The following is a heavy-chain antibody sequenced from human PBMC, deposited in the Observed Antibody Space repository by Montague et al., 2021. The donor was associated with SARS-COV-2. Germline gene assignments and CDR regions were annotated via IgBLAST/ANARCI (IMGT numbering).Heavy chain of an antibody. CDR1: GRSTSSYY. D-gene: IGHD3-3*01. J-gene: IGHJ4*02. CDR3: ASQVPDFWSGIDY. CDR2: IYYSGST. V-gene: IGHV4-59*01. Sequence: SETLSLTCTVPGRSTSSYYWSWIRQPPGKRPGCIRYIYYSGSTNYNPSLKSRVTISVDTSKNQFSLKLSSVTAADTAVYYCASQVPDFWSGIDYWGQGTLVTVSS.